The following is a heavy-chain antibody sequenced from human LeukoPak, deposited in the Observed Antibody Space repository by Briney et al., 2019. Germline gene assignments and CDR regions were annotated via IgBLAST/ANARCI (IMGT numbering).Heavy chain of an antibody. J-gene: IGHJ4*02. Sequence: GGSLRLSCAAPGFTFSSYSMNWVRQAPGKGLEWVSHITASGTAMFYADSVKGRFTISRDNAKNTLYLQMNSLRAEDTAVYYCAKDRFGYGSGSYYDYWGQGTLVTVSS. V-gene: IGHV3-48*01. D-gene: IGHD3-10*01. CDR1: GFTFSSYS. CDR3: AKDRFGYGSGSYYDY. CDR2: ITASGTAM.